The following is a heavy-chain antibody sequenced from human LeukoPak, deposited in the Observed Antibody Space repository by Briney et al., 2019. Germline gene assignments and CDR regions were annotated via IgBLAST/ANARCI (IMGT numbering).Heavy chain of an antibody. CDR3: ARYYSSGWYFDC. Sequence: PSETLSLTCTVPGGSTGSGNYYWSWIRQPPGKGLEWIGYIYYSGSTPYNPSLKGRVTISVDTSKNQFSLKLSSVTAADTAVYYCARYYSSGWYFDCWGQGTLVTVSS. CDR1: GGSTGSGNYY. V-gene: IGHV4-30-4*01. CDR2: IYYSGST. J-gene: IGHJ4*02. D-gene: IGHD6-19*01.